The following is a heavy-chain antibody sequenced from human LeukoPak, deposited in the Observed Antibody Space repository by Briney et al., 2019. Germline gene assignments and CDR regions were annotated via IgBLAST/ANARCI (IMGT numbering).Heavy chain of an antibody. J-gene: IGHJ3*02. Sequence: GGSLRLSCAASGFTFSSYAMSWVRQAPGKGLEWVSAISGSGGSTYYADSVKGRFTISRDNSKSTLYLQMNSLRAEDTAVYYCAKDLGVRGYSSAFDIWGQGTMVTVSS. D-gene: IGHD3-10*01. V-gene: IGHV3-23*01. CDR3: AKDLGVRGYSSAFDI. CDR2: ISGSGGST. CDR1: GFTFSSYA.